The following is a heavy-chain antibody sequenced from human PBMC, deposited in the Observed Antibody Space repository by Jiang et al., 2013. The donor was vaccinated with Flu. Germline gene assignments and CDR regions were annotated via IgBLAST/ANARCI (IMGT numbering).Heavy chain of an antibody. Sequence: GMHWVRQAPGKGLEWVAVIWYDGSNKYYADSVKGRFTISRDNSKNTLYLQMNSLRAEDTAVYYCARAPYYYDSSGYLNRYFDLWGRGTLVTVSS. CDR1: G. J-gene: IGHJ2*01. CDR3: ARAPYYYDSSGYLNRYFDL. D-gene: IGHD3-22*01. CDR2: IWYDGSNK. V-gene: IGHV3-33*01.